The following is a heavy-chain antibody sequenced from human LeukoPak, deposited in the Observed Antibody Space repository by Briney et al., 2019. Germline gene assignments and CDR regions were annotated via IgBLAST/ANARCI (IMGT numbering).Heavy chain of an antibody. CDR1: GYTLTELS. CDR2: IIPIFGTA. J-gene: IGHJ4*02. Sequence: ASVKVSCKVSGYTLTELSMHWVRQAPGKGLEWMGGIIPIFGTANYAQKFQGRVTITTDESTSTAYMELSSLRSEDTAVYYCARTPEWYSSGWGPFDYWGQGTLVTVSS. D-gene: IGHD6-19*01. CDR3: ARTPEWYSSGWGPFDY. V-gene: IGHV1-69*05.